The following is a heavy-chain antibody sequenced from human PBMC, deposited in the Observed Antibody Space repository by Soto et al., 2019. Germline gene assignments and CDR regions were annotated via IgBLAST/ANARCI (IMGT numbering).Heavy chain of an antibody. CDR3: ARDIFGGSYDFLH. CDR1: GFSVNNLF. J-gene: IGHJ4*02. Sequence: EVQLVESGGGLVQPGGSLRLSCAASGFSVNNLFMTWVRQAPGKGLEWVSVISSDGRTYYADSVKGRFTISRDISKNTLYLAMNSLRPGDTAVYYCARDIFGGSYDFLHGGQGTLVTVPS. V-gene: IGHV3-66*01. D-gene: IGHD3-3*01. CDR2: ISSDGRT.